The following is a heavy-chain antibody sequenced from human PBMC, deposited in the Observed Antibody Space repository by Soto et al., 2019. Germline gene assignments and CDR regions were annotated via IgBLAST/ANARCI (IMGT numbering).Heavy chain of an antibody. D-gene: IGHD6-19*01. CDR3: ARERLNTGWYGFDH. CDR1: GYTFSNYD. V-gene: IGHV1-18*04. CDR2: VSNKNGVT. Sequence: ASVKVSCKTSGYTFSNYDFSCVLQSPGQGLEWMGWVSNKNGVTNYAEKFRDRVTMSTDTSTNTIYMELRSLRSDDTAVYFCARERLNTGWYGFDHWGQGTQVTVSS. J-gene: IGHJ4*02.